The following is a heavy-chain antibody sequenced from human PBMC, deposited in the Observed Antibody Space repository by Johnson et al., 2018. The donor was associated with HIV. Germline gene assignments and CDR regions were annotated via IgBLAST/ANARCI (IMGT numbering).Heavy chain of an antibody. J-gene: IGHJ3*02. CDR1: GFTFSSYA. CDR3: ARDAEEYCGGDCYLWGLGAFDI. V-gene: IGHV3-30-3*01. Sequence: VQLVESGGGVVQPGRSLRLSCSASGFTFSSYAMPWVRQAPGKGLVWVAVISYDGSNKYYADSVKGRFTISRDNSKNTLYLQMNSLRDEHTAVYYCARDAEEYCGGDCYLWGLGAFDIWGQGTMVTVSS. CDR2: ISYDGSNK. D-gene: IGHD2-21*02.